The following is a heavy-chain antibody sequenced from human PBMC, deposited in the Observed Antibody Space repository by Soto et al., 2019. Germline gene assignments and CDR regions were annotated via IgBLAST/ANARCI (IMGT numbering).Heavy chain of an antibody. Sequence: GGSLRLSCVPSGFTFSSYGMHWVRQAQGKGLEWLAVIWYDGSIKYYADSVKGRFTISRDDSKNTLYLQMDSLRVEDSAIYYCPRAFSPGVAGRLFDFWGLGTPVTVSS. D-gene: IGHD6-19*01. CDR3: PRAFSPGVAGRLFDF. J-gene: IGHJ4*02. V-gene: IGHV3-33*08. CDR1: GFTFSSYG. CDR2: IWYDGSIK.